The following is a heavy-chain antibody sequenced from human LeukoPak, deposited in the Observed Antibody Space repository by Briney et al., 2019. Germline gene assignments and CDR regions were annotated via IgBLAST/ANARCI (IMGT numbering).Heavy chain of an antibody. V-gene: IGHV4-34*01. Sequence: SETLSLTCAVYGGSFSGYYWSWIRQPPGKGLEWIGEINHSGSTNYNPSLKSRVTISVDTSKNQFSLKLSSVTAADTAVYYCARVSYDFWSGSGYFDYWGQGTLVIVS. CDR2: INHSGST. J-gene: IGHJ4*02. D-gene: IGHD3-3*01. CDR3: ARVSYDFWSGSGYFDY. CDR1: GGSFSGYY.